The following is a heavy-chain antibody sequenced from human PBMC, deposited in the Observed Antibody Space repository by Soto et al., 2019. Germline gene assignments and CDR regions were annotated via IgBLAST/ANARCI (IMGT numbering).Heavy chain of an antibody. CDR1: GFTFSSYG. CDR3: ARGRTLWFGELFDAFDI. V-gene: IGHV3-33*01. D-gene: IGHD3-10*01. J-gene: IGHJ3*02. Sequence: PGGSLRLSCAASGFTFSSYGMHWVRQAPGKGLEWVAVIWYDGSNKYYADSVKGRFTISRDNSKNTLYLQMNSLRAEDTAVYYCARGRTLWFGELFDAFDIWGQGTMVTVSS. CDR2: IWYDGSNK.